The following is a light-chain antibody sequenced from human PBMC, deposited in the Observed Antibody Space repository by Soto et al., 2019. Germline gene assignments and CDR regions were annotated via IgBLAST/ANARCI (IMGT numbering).Light chain of an antibody. CDR2: DAS. J-gene: IGKJ5*01. CDR3: QQYENLPT. Sequence: DIQMTQSPSTLSASVGDRVTITCRASQSISSWLAWYQQKPGTAPKLLIYDASNLEAGVPSRFRGSGSGTDFTFTISRLQPEDIATYYCQQYENLPTFGQGTRLEIK. CDR1: QSISSW. V-gene: IGKV1-33*01.